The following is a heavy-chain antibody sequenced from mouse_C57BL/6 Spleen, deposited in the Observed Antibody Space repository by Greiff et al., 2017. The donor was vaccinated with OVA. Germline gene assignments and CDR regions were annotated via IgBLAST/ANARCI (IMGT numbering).Heavy chain of an antibody. D-gene: IGHD2-1*01. J-gene: IGHJ2*01. V-gene: IGHV1-26*01. CDR3: ARGGNYVLSYFDY. Sequence: EVQLQQSGPELVKPGASVKISCKASGYTFTDYYMNWVKQSHGKSLEWIGDINPNNGGTSYNQKFKGKATLTVDKSSSTAYMELRSLTSEDSAVYYCARGGNYVLSYFDYWGQGTTLTVSS. CDR2: INPNNGGT. CDR1: GYTFTDYY.